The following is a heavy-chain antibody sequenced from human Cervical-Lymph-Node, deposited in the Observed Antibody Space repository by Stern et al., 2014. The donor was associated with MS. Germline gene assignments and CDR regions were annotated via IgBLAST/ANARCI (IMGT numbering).Heavy chain of an antibody. Sequence: EVQLVESGEGLSRPGGSRRLSCEASGFTFSSYAMRWVRQAPGKGLEWVSAITGNGYPTYYADSVRGRFSISRDNYWNTLSLQMNSLRAEDTAVYYCAKDDFWSGFSDHWGQGILVAVSS. D-gene: IGHD3-3*01. CDR3: AKDDFWSGFSDH. V-gene: IGHV3-23*04. CDR1: GFTFSSYA. CDR2: ITGNGYPT. J-gene: IGHJ4*02.